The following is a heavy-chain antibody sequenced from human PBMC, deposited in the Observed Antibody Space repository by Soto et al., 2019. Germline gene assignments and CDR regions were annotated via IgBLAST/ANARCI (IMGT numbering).Heavy chain of an antibody. J-gene: IGHJ5*02. V-gene: IGHV1-24*01. D-gene: IGHD3-3*01. CDR2: FDPEDGET. Sequence: ASVKVSCKVSGYTLTELSMHWVRQAPGKGHERMGGFDPEDGETIYAQKLQGRVTMTEDTSTDTAYMELSSLRSEDTAVYYCATDTGYDFWSGYYPRNWFDPWGQGTLVTVSS. CDR1: GYTLTELS. CDR3: ATDTGYDFWSGYYPRNWFDP.